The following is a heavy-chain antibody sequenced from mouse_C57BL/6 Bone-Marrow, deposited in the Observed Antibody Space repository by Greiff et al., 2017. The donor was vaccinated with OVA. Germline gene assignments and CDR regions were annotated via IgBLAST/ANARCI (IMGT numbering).Heavy chain of an antibody. J-gene: IGHJ4*01. Sequence: VQLQQSVAELVRPGASVKLSCTASGFNIKNTYMHWVKQRPEQGLEWIGRIDPANGNTKYAPKFQGKATITADPSSNTAYLQLSSRTSEDTAIYYCARREYAYGNPYAMDDWGQGTAVTVSS. CDR2: IDPANGNT. CDR1: GFNIKNTY. CDR3: ARREYAYGNPYAMDD. V-gene: IGHV14-3*01. D-gene: IGHD2-10*02.